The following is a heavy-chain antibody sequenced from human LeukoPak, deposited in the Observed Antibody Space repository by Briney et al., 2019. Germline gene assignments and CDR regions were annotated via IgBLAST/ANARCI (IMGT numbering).Heavy chain of an antibody. CDR2: ISHDGSSK. J-gene: IGHJ4*02. V-gene: IGHV3-30-3*01. CDR1: GFTLSSYA. D-gene: IGHD4-11*01. CDR3: ARRHDYSNYPDY. Sequence: PGGSLRLSCAASGFTLSSYAMHWVRQAPGKGLEWVAIISHDGSSKYYGDTVKGRFTISRDNSKNTLYLQMNSLRAEDTAVYYCARRHDYSNYPDYWGQGTLVTVSS.